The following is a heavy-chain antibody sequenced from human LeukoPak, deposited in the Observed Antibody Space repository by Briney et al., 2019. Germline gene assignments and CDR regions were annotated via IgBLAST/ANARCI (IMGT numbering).Heavy chain of an antibody. CDR3: ARAGGSNWYDY. J-gene: IGHJ5*01. CDR1: GVSISSYY. D-gene: IGHD2-15*01. CDR2: INYSGST. V-gene: IGHV4-59*01. Sequence: SQTLSLTCTVSGVSISSYYWSWIRQPPGKGLEWIGYINYSGSTNYNPSLKSRVTISVDTSKNQFSLKLSSVTAADTAVYYCARAGGSNWYDYWGQGTLVTVSS.